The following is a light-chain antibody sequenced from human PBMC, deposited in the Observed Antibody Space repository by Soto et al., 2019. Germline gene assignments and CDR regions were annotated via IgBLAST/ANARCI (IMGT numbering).Light chain of an antibody. CDR3: QQYNSWPLT. CDR1: QSISSS. Sequence: EKVMTQSPATLSLSPGERATLSCRASQSISSSLAWYQQKPGQAPRLLIYGASTRATGVPARFSGSGSGTEFTLSISSXQSEDFAVYYCQQYNSWPLTFGGGTKVDIK. V-gene: IGKV3-15*01. CDR2: GAS. J-gene: IGKJ4*01.